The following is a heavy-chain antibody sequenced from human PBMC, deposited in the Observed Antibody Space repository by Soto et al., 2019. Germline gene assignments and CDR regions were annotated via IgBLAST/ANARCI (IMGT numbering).Heavy chain of an antibody. J-gene: IGHJ4*02. V-gene: IGHV4-31*03. Sequence: QVQLQESGPGLVKPSQTLSLTCPVSGGSISSGGDYWSWIRQHPGKGLEWIGYIYYSGSTYYNPSLKSRVTISVDTSKNQFSLKLSSVTAADTAVYYCARAVTRWYYDSSGYQLDYWGQGTLVTVSS. CDR2: IYYSGST. CDR3: ARAVTRWYYDSSGYQLDY. CDR1: GGSISSGGDY. D-gene: IGHD3-22*01.